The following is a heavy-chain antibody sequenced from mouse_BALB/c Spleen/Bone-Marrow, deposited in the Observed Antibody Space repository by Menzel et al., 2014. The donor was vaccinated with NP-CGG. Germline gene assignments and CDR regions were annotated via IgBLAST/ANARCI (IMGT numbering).Heavy chain of an antibody. CDR3: ARLDGYYPYYAMDY. J-gene: IGHJ4*01. CDR1: GYAFSSYW. D-gene: IGHD2-3*01. Sequence: VKLVESGAELVRPGSSVKISCKASGYAFSSYWMNWVKQRPGQGLGWIGQIYPGDGDTNYNGKFKGKATLTADKSSSTAYMQLSSLTSEDSAVYFCARLDGYYPYYAMDYWGQGTSVTVSS. CDR2: IYPGDGDT. V-gene: IGHV1-80*01.